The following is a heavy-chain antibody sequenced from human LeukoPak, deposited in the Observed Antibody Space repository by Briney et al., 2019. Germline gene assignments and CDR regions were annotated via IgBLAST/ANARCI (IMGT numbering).Heavy chain of an antibody. V-gene: IGHV1-69*13. CDR3: ARERDYYDSSGYSQNFDY. J-gene: IGHJ4*02. CDR2: IIPIFGTA. Sequence: SVTVSCTASGGTFSIYAISWVRQAPGQGLEWMGGIIPIFGTANYAQKFQGRVTITADESTSTAYMELSSLRSEDTAVYYCARERDYYDSSGYSQNFDYWGQGTLVTVSS. CDR1: GGTFSIYA. D-gene: IGHD3-22*01.